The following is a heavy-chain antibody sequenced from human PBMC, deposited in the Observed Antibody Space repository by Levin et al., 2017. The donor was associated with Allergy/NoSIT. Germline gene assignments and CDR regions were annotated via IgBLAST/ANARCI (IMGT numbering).Heavy chain of an antibody. CDR2: ISSSSSYI. V-gene: IGHV3-21*01. J-gene: IGHJ6*02. D-gene: IGHD3-22*01. CDR1: GFTFSSYS. Sequence: GGSLRLSCAASGFTFSSYSMNWVRQAPGKGLEWVSSISSSSSYIYYADSVKGRFTISRDNAKNSLYLQMNSLRAEDTAVYYCARDRPYYYDSSGYYFRYGMDVWGQGTTVTVSS. CDR3: ARDRPYYYDSSGYYFRYGMDV.